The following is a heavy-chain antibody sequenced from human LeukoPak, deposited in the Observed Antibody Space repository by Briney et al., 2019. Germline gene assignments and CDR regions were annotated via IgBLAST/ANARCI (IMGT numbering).Heavy chain of an antibody. CDR1: GFSFSDYS. CDR2: ISCDGSNK. CDR3: ARVLAYSAHFDY. J-gene: IGHJ4*02. D-gene: IGHD5-18*01. Sequence: GGSLRLSCAASGFSFSDYSMHWVRQAPGKCLEWVAVISCDGSNKYYADSVKGRFTISGDNSKNTLYLQMNSLRAEDTAVYYCARVLAYSAHFDYWGQGTLVTVSS. V-gene: IGHV3-30-3*01.